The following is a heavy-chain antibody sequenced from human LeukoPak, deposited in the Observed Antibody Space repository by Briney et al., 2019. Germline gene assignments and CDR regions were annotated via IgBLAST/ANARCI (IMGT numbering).Heavy chain of an antibody. V-gene: IGHV1-69*04. CDR1: GGTFSSHA. CDR2: IIPILGIA. D-gene: IGHD3-9*01. CDR3: AKTYYDILSPQGFDY. Sequence: SVKVSCKASGGTFSSHAISWVRQAPGQGLEWMGRIIPILGIANYAQKFQGRVTITADKSTSTAYMELSSLRSEDTAVYYCAKTYYDILSPQGFDYWGQGTLVTVSS. J-gene: IGHJ4*02.